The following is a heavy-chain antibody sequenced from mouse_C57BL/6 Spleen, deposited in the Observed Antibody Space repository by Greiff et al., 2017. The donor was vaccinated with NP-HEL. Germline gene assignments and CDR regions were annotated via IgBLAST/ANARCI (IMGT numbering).Heavy chain of an antibody. D-gene: IGHD1-1*01. Sequence: EVQLVESGGDLVKPGGSLKLSCAASGFTFSSYGMSWVRQTPDKRLEWVATISSGGGYPYYPDSVKGRFPISRNNAKNTLYRQMSGLKSDDTAMYYCARRTVPFDYWGQGTTLTVS. CDR3: ARRTVPFDY. J-gene: IGHJ2*01. V-gene: IGHV5-6*01. CDR2: ISSGGGYP. CDR1: GFTFSSYG.